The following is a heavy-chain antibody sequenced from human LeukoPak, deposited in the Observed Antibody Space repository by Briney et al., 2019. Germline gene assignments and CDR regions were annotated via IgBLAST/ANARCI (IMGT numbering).Heavy chain of an antibody. D-gene: IGHD3-16*01. Sequence: SETLSLTCTVSSYYITNGYYWGWIRQPPGKGLEYIGSVHHSGSTTYNPSLKSRITISVDTSKNQFSLKLSSVTAADTAVYYCAREGETYTWGQGTLVTVSS. CDR1: SYYITNGYY. V-gene: IGHV4-38-2*02. CDR3: AREGETYT. CDR2: VHHSGST. J-gene: IGHJ5*02.